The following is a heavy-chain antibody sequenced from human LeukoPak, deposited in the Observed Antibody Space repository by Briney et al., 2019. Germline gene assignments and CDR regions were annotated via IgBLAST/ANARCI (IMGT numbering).Heavy chain of an antibody. V-gene: IGHV3-20*04. Sequence: GGSLRLSCAASGSTFDDYGMSWVRQAPGKGLEWVSGINWNGGSTGYADSVKGRFTISRDNAKNSLYLQMNSLRAEDTALYYCARDGGYYYDSSGYVGYWGQGTLVTVSS. CDR1: GSTFDDYG. J-gene: IGHJ4*02. CDR3: ARDGGYYYDSSGYVGY. D-gene: IGHD3-22*01. CDR2: INWNGGST.